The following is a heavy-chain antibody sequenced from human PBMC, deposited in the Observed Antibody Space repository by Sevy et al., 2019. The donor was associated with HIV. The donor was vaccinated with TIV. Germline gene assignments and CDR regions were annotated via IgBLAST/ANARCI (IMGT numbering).Heavy chain of an antibody. J-gene: IGHJ4*02. CDR2: ISSSSSYI. CDR3: ARGLYYYDSSGYLY. CDR1: GFTFSSYS. V-gene: IGHV3-21*01. D-gene: IGHD3-22*01. Sequence: GGSLRLSCGASGFTFSSYSMNWVRQAPGKGLEWVSSISSSSSYIYYADSVKGRFTISRDNAKNSLYLQMNSLRAEDTAVYYCARGLYYYDSSGYLYWGQGTLVTVSS.